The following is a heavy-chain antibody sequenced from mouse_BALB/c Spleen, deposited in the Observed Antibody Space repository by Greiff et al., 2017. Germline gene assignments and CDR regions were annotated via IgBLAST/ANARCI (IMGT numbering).Heavy chain of an antibody. CDR2: IWSDGST. D-gene: IGHD1-1*02. Sequence: VKLQESGPDLVAPSQSLSITCTVSGFSLTSYGVHWVRQPPGKGLEWLVVIWSDGSTTYNSALKSRLSISKDNSKSQVFLKMNSLQTDDTAMYYCARHGGNYWYFDVWGAGTTVTVSS. CDR1: GFSLTSYG. V-gene: IGHV2-6-2*01. J-gene: IGHJ1*01. CDR3: ARHGGNYWYFDV.